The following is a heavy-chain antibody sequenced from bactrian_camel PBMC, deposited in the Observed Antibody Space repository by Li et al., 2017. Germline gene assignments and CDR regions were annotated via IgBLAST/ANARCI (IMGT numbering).Heavy chain of an antibody. J-gene: IGHJ4*01. CDR1: GSTLHTY. CDR2: IHSTGTT. Sequence: QLVESGGGSVQARGSVRLSCAASGSTLHTYSWFRQAPGQEREGVAAIHSTGTTTYADSMKGRFTIDKDNDKAILYLQMNSLKIEDTAVYYCALDSSRQATMTARGKGTQVTVS. D-gene: IGHD3*01. V-gene: IGHV3S53*01.